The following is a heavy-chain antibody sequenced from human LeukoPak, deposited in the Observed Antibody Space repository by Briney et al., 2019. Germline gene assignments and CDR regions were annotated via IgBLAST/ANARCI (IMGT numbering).Heavy chain of an antibody. CDR2: ISHGEST. Sequence: SETLSLTCTVSGGSISTYYWSWIRQPPGKGLEWIGYISHGESTNYNPSLKSRVTISVDTSKNQFSLKLGFVTAADTAIYYCARQGYYYHMDVWGKGTTVTVSS. J-gene: IGHJ6*04. V-gene: IGHV4-59*08. CDR3: ARQGYYYHMDV. CDR1: GGSISTYY.